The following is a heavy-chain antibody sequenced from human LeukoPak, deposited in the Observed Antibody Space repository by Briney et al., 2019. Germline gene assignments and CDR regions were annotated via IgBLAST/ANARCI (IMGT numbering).Heavy chain of an antibody. CDR2: ISYDGSNK. CDR3: ARARGVSTGYRPIDY. CDR1: GFTFSSYA. D-gene: IGHD3-9*01. J-gene: IGHJ4*02. Sequence: GGSLRLSCAASGFTFSSYAMHWVRQAPGKGLEWVAVISYDGSNKYYADSVKGRFTISRDNSKNTLYLQMNSLRAEDTAVYYCARARGVSTGYRPIDYWGQGTLVTVSS. V-gene: IGHV3-30-3*01.